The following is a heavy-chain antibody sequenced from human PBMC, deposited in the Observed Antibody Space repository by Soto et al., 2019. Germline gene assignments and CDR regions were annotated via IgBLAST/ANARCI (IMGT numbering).Heavy chain of an antibody. D-gene: IGHD3-3*01. J-gene: IGHJ4*02. V-gene: IGHV1-69*01. CDR3: ARGRTIFGVVTFDY. Sequence: QVQLVQSGAEVKRPGSSVKVSCKASGGTFSNSPIAWVRLAPGQGLEWMGGVIPIFSIVKYAQKFQGRVTFTADDSTSAAYMELSSLTSEDTAVYYCARGRTIFGVVTFDYWGQGTLVTVSS. CDR1: GGTFSNSP. CDR2: VIPIFSIV.